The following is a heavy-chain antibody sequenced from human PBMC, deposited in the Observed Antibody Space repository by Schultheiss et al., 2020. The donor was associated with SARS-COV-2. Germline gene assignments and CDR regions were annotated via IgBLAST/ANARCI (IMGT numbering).Heavy chain of an antibody. Sequence: GSLRLSCAVYGGSFSGYYWSWIRQPPGKGLEWIGEINHSGSTNYNPSLKSRVTISVDTSKNQFSLKLSSVTAADTAVYYCAEGVDTAMGDWGQGTLVTVSS. CDR2: INHSGST. CDR3: AEGVDTAMGD. V-gene: IGHV4-34*01. CDR1: GGSFSGYY. D-gene: IGHD5-18*01. J-gene: IGHJ4*02.